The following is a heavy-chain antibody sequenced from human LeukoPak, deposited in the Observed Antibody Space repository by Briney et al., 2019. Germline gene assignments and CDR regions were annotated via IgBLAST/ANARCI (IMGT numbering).Heavy chain of an antibody. CDR2: INHSGST. J-gene: IGHJ6*02. V-gene: IGHV4-34*01. CDR3: ARGLVSGYCSGGSCYSSRKAIYGMDV. D-gene: IGHD2-15*01. Sequence: SETLSLTCAVYAGSFSGYYWSWIRQPPGKGLEWIGEINHSGSTNYNPSLKSRVTISVDTSKNQFSLKLSSVTAADTAVYYCARGLVSGYCSGGSCYSSRKAIYGMDVWGQGTTVTVSS. CDR1: AGSFSGYY.